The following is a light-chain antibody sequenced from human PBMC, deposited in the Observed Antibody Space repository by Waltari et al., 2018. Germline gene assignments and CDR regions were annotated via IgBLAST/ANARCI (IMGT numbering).Light chain of an antibody. V-gene: IGKV4-1*01. CDR3: QQYHSAPRT. J-gene: IGKJ1*01. CDR1: QNVVFSSNNKNY. Sequence: DIVMTQSPDSLAVSLGERATINCKSSQNVVFSSNNKNYLAWYQQKPGQPPRLLIYWASTQASGVPDRFSGSGSGTDFTLTISSLQAEDVAVYYCQQYHSAPRTFGQGTKVEIK. CDR2: WAS.